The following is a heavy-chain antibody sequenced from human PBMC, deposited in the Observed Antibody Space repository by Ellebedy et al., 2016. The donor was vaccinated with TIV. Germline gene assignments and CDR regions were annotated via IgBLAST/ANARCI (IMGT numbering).Heavy chain of an antibody. CDR3: AGRGY. J-gene: IGHJ4*02. CDR1: GFTFSTYS. CDR2: IAKSSSYI. D-gene: IGHD3-10*01. Sequence: GESLKISXAASGFTFSTYSMNWVRQAPGKGLEWVSSIAKSSSYIYYADSVKGRFTISRDNANNSLYLQMNSLRAEDTAVYYCAGRGYWGQGTLVTVSS. V-gene: IGHV3-21*01.